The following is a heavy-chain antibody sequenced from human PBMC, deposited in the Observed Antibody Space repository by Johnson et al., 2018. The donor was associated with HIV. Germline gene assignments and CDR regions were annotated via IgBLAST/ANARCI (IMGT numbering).Heavy chain of an antibody. J-gene: IGHJ3*02. CDR3: ARGKGAEAGLDAFDI. Sequence: VQLVESGGGLVQPGGSLRLSCAASGFTFSTYDMHWVRQVTGKGLEWVSGITTAGDTYYPGSVKGRFTIFRDNAKNTLYLQINGLRAEDTAFYYCARGKGAEAGLDAFDIWGQGTMVTVSS. CDR2: ITTAGDT. V-gene: IGHV3-13*01. CDR1: GFTFSTYD. D-gene: IGHD6-13*01.